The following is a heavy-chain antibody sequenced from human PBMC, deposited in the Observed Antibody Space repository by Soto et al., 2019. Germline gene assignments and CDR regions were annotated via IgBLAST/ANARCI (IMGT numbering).Heavy chain of an antibody. CDR3: AKDSSGYPGGYFDY. V-gene: IGHV3-23*01. J-gene: IGHJ4*02. Sequence: GGSLRLSCAASGFTFSSYAMSWVRQAPGKGLEWVSVISGSDDSTYYADSVKGRFTISRDNSKNTLYLQMNSLRAEDTAVYYCAKDSSGYPGGYFDYWGQGTLVTVSS. CDR1: GFTFSSYA. CDR2: ISGSDDST. D-gene: IGHD3-22*01.